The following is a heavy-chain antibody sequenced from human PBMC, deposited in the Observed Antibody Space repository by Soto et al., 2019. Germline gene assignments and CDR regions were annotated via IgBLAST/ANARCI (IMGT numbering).Heavy chain of an antibody. CDR3: AGGTYYDSSGYYFGY. V-gene: IGHV4-59*01. CDR2: IYYSGST. Sequence: SETLSLTCTVSGGSISSYYWSWIRQPPGKGLEWIGYIYYSGSTNYNPSLKSRVTISVDTSKNQFSLKLSSVTAADTAVYYCAGGTYYDSSGYYFGYWGQGTLVTVSS. J-gene: IGHJ4*02. CDR1: GGSISSYY. D-gene: IGHD3-22*01.